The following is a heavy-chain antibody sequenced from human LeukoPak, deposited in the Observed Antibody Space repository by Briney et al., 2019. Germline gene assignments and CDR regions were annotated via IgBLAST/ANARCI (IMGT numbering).Heavy chain of an antibody. CDR2: ISYDGRSK. J-gene: IGHJ6*02. CDR3: ARDGNLDV. V-gene: IGHV3-30*04. D-gene: IGHD1-14*01. Sequence: PPGGSLRLSCAASGFTFSSYSIHWVRQPLGKGLEWVALISYDGRSKYYADSVNGRFTISRDNSKETLYLQMDSLRIEDTAVYYCARDGNLDVWGQGTTVTVSS. CDR1: GFTFSSYS.